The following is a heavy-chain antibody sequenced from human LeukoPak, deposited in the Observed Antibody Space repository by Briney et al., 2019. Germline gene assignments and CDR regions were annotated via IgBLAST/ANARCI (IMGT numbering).Heavy chain of an antibody. Sequence: SVKASCKASGGTFSRYAISCVRQAPGQGLEWMGGIIPIFGTANYAQKFQGRVTITTDESTSTAYMELSSLRSEDTAVYYCARFVLVPAALDYWGQGTLVTVSS. CDR1: GGTFSRYA. J-gene: IGHJ4*02. V-gene: IGHV1-69*05. CDR3: ARFVLVPAALDY. CDR2: IIPIFGTA. D-gene: IGHD2-2*01.